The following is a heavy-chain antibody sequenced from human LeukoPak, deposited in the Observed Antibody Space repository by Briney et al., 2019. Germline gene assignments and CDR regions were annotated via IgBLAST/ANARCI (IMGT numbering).Heavy chain of an antibody. CDR1: GYTFTNYG. J-gene: IGHJ6*02. CDR2: LSTHNANT. CDR3: ARVGTAVDFGMDV. V-gene: IGHV1-18*01. Sequence: ASVKVSCKASGYTFTNYGISWVRQAPGQGLEWMGWLSTHNANTNYAQKLQGRVTVTTDTSTSTAYMELRSLRPDDTAVYYCARVGTAVDFGMDVWGQGTTVTVSS. D-gene: IGHD6-13*01.